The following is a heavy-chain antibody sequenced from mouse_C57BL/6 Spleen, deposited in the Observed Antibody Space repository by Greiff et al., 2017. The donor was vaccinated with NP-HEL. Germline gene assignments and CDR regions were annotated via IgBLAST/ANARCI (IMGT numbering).Heavy chain of an antibody. V-gene: IGHV1-54*01. CDR1: GYAFTNYL. D-gene: IGHD2-4*01. J-gene: IGHJ2*01. CDR3: ARWDDYDGGRYFDY. CDR2: INPGSGGT. Sequence: QVQLQQSGAELVRPGTSVKVSCKASGYAFTNYLIEWVKQRPGQGLEWIGVINPGSGGTNYNEKFKGKATLTADKSSSTAYMQLSSLTSEDSAVYYCARWDDYDGGRYFDYWGQGTTLTVSS.